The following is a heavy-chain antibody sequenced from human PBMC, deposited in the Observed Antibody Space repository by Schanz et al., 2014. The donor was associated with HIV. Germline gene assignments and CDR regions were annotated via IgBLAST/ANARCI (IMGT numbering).Heavy chain of an antibody. J-gene: IGHJ4*02. CDR1: GYTFFSYD. CDR3: ARDLGEVVAARH. V-gene: IGHV1-8*01. Sequence: QVQLVQSGAEVKKPGSSVKVSCKASGYTFFSYDINWVRQATGQGLEWMGRMNPNSGETAYAQKFEGRLIMAREPSITTAYMELTSLRSEDTAVYYCARDLGEVVAARHWGQGTLVTVSS. CDR2: MNPNSGET. D-gene: IGHD2-15*01.